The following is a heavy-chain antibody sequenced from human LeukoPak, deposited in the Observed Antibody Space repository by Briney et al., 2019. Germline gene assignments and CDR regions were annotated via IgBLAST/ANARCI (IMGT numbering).Heavy chain of an antibody. CDR1: GYTSTDYY. D-gene: IGHD1-26*01. V-gene: IGHV1-2*02. CDR3: SRGEVDGPDFDY. J-gene: IGHJ4*02. Sequence: GASVKVSCRASGYTSTDYYMHWVRQAPGQGLEWMGWINPNSATNYAQKFQGRVTMTRDTPTSTAYMELSRLTSDDMAVYYCSRGEVDGPDFDYWGQGTLVTVSS. CDR2: INPNSAT.